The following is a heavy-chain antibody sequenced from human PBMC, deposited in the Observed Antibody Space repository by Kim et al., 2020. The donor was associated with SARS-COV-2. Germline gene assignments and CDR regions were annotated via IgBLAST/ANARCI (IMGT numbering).Heavy chain of an antibody. J-gene: IGHJ6*02. V-gene: IGHV3-23*01. CDR3: AKKSSSWPEEAMDV. Sequence: ADSVKGRFTISRDNSKTTLYLQMNSLRAEDTAVYYCAKKSSSWPEEAMDVWGQVTTVTVSS. D-gene: IGHD6-13*01.